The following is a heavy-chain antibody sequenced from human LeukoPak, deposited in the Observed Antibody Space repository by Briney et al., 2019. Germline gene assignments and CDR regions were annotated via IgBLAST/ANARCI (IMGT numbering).Heavy chain of an antibody. J-gene: IGHJ4*02. Sequence: ASVKVSCKASGGTFSSYAISWVRQAPGQGLEWMGGIIPIFGTANYAQKFQGRVTITADESTSTAYMELSSLRSEDTAVYYCARGGRVVVTALVAYWGQGTLVTVSS. CDR1: GGTFSSYA. CDR2: IIPIFGTA. CDR3: ARGGRVVVTALVAY. D-gene: IGHD2-21*02. V-gene: IGHV1-69*13.